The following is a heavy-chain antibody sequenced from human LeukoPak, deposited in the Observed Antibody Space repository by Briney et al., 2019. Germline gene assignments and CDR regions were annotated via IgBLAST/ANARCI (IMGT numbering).Heavy chain of an antibody. Sequence: ASVKVSCKASGGTFSSYAIGWVRQAPGQGLEWMGWINTNTGNPTYAQGFTGRFVFSLDTSVSTAYLQISSLKAEDTAVYYCARDVGYDILTGYPIDYWGQGTLVTVSS. CDR3: ARDVGYDILTGYPIDY. CDR1: GGTFSSYA. CDR2: INTNTGNP. V-gene: IGHV7-4-1*02. J-gene: IGHJ4*02. D-gene: IGHD3-9*01.